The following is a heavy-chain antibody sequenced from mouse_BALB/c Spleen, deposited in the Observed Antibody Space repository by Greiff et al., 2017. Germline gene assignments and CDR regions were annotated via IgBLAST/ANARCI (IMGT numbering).Heavy chain of an antibody. CDR2: ISYSGST. Sequence: VQLKESGPGLVKPSQSLSLTCTVTGYSITSDYAWNWIRQFPGNKLEWMGYISYSGSTSYNPSLKSRISITRDTSKNQFFLQLNSVTTEDTATYDCARAYYYGNSPFAYWGQGTLVTVSA. D-gene: IGHD2-1*01. V-gene: IGHV3-2*02. CDR3: ARAYYYGNSPFAY. J-gene: IGHJ3*01. CDR1: GYSITSDYA.